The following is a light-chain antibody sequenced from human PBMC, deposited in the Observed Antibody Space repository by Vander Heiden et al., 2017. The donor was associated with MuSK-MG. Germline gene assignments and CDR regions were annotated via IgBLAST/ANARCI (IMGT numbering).Light chain of an antibody. Sequence: DIQMTQSPSSLYASVGDRVTITCQASQGIATYLNWYQQKPGKGPKLLIYETSKWETGVPSRFSGNGYEKDFSFTISSRRQEDFATYYCQQNKNLATRTFGQGTKVEIK. V-gene: IGKV1-33*01. J-gene: IGKJ1*01. CDR2: ETS. CDR1: QGIATY. CDR3: QQNKNLATRT.